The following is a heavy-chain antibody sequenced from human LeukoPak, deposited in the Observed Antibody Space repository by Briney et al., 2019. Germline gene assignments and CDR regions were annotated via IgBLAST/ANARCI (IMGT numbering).Heavy chain of an antibody. D-gene: IGHD2-2*01. CDR3: ARGGYDPDY. J-gene: IGHJ4*02. CDR1: GGSISSYY. V-gene: IGHV4-59*01. Sequence: SETLSLTCTVSGGSISSYYWSWIRQPPGKGLEWIGYIYNSGSTNYNPSLKSRVTISVDTSKNQFSLKLSSVTAADTAVYYCARGGYDPDYWGQGTLVTVSS. CDR2: IYNSGST.